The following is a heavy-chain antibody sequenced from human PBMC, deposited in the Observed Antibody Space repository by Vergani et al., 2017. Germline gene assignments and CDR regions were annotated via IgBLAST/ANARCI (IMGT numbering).Heavy chain of an antibody. CDR2: IDHTGRP. J-gene: IGHJ6*03. V-gene: IGHV4-34*01. D-gene: IGHD4-11*01. CDR1: GGSFTSYH. CDR3: ARVNTETNGHLYYYYYMDV. Sequence: QVQLQQWGGGLLKPSETLSLTCVVNGGSFTSYHWSWIRQSPGEGLEWVGDIDHTGRPDYNPSLKNLLTMSVDKSRNQFSLTLNSLTATDTAIYFCARVNTETNGHLYYYYYMDVWGQGTAVTVS.